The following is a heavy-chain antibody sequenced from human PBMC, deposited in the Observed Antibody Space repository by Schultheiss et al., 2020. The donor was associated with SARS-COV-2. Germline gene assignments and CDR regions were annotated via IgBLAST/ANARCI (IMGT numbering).Heavy chain of an antibody. D-gene: IGHD3-10*01. J-gene: IGHJ5*02. V-gene: IGHV3-74*01. CDR1: GFTFSTYW. CDR2: INSDGSGT. Sequence: GGSLRLSCAASGFTFSTYWMHWVRQVPGKGLVWVSRINSDGSGTSYADSVKGRFTISRDNAKNTLYVQMNSLRAEDTAVYYCAREPRGHNWFDPWGQGTLVTVSS. CDR3: AREPRGHNWFDP.